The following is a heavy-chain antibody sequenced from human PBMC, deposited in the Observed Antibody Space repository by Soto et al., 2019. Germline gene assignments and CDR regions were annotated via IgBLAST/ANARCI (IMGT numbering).Heavy chain of an antibody. CDR1: GGSISNSRDY. V-gene: IGHV4-39*01. CDR2: IYYSGKT. J-gene: IGHJ5*02. Sequence: PSETLSLTCSVSGGSISNSRDYWGWIRQPPGKGLEWIATIYYSGKTYHNPSLKSRVTISVDTSKNQFSLKLTSVTAADTALYYCARDYFDSSDYTTNWFDPWGQGTLVTVSS. CDR3: ARDYFDSSDYTTNWFDP. D-gene: IGHD3-22*01.